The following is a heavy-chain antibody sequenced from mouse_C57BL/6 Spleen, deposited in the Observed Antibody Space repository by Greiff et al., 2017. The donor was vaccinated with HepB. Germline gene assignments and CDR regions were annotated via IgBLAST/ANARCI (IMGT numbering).Heavy chain of an antibody. Sequence: QVQLKQSGAELVKPGASVKLSCKASGYTFTSYWMQWVKQRPGQGLEWIGEIDPSDSYTNYNQKFKGKATLTVDTSSSTAYMQLSSLTSEDSAVYYCARLDSSFDYWGQGTTLTVSS. CDR3: ARLDSSFDY. CDR1: GYTFTSYW. D-gene: IGHD3-2*01. V-gene: IGHV1-50*01. J-gene: IGHJ2*01. CDR2: IDPSDSYT.